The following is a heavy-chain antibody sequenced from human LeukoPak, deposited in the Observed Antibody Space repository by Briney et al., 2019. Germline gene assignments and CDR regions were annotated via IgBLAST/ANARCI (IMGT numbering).Heavy chain of an antibody. Sequence: PSETLSLTCAVSGGSISSGGYSWSWIRQPPGKGLEWIGYIYYSGSTYYNPSLKSRVTISVDTSKNQFPLKLSSVTAADTAVYYCAREDYGGNSHYFDYWGQGTLVTVSS. CDR2: IYYSGST. D-gene: IGHD4-23*01. CDR3: AREDYGGNSHYFDY. V-gene: IGHV4-30-4*07. J-gene: IGHJ4*02. CDR1: GGSISSGGYS.